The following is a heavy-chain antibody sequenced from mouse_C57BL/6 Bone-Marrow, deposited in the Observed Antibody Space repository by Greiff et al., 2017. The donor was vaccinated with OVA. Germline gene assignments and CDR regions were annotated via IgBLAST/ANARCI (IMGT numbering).Heavy chain of an antibody. D-gene: IGHD3-1*01. Sequence: EVQRVESGEGLVKPGGSLKLSCAASGFTFSSYAMSWVRQTPEKRLEWVAYISSGGDYIYYADTVKGRFTISRDNARNTLYLQMSSLKSEDTAMYYCTRARDAAWFAYWGQGTLVTVSA. CDR1: GFTFSSYA. V-gene: IGHV5-9-1*02. J-gene: IGHJ3*01. CDR3: TRARDAAWFAY. CDR2: ISSGGDYI.